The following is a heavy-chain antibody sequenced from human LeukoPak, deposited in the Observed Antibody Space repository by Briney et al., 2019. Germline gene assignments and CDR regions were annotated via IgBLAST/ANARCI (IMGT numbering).Heavy chain of an antibody. V-gene: IGHV3-33*06. Sequence: GGSLRLSCAASGFTFSNYGMHWVRQAPGKGVEGVAVIWYDGGNKDYADSVKGRFTISRDNSKNTLYLQMNSLRAEDTAVYYCANNFDYWGQGTLVTVSS. CDR3: ANNFDY. CDR2: IWYDGGNK. CDR1: GFTFSNYG. J-gene: IGHJ4*02.